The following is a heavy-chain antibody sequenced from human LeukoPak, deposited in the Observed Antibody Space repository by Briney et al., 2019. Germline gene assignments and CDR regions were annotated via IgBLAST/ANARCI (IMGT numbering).Heavy chain of an antibody. J-gene: IGHJ4*02. CDR2: LNQDGSER. CDR3: AKCGTGSNFDY. CDR1: GFTFSSYW. V-gene: IGHV3-7*02. D-gene: IGHD3-10*01. Sequence: GGSLRLSCVASGFTFSSYWMSWVRQTPGKGLEWVAHLNQDGSERYYVDSVKGRFTISRENVKNSLYLQMNSLRAEDTVVYYCAKCGTGSNFDYWGQGMLVTVSS.